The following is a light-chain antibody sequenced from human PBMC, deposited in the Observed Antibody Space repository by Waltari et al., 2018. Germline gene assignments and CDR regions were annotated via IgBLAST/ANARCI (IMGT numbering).Light chain of an antibody. CDR1: QSVKNN. V-gene: IGKV1-5*03. CDR3: QEYDSLPVT. J-gene: IGKJ4*01. CDR2: KAS. Sequence: TGRTSQSVKNNLAWYQQKPGKAPKVRIHKASRLEGGVPSRFSGSGYGTEFTLTISSLQPDDFATYYCQEYDSLPVTFGGGTRVEIK.